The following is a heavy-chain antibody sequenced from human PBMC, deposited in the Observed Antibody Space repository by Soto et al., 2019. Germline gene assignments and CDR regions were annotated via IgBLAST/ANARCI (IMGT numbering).Heavy chain of an antibody. CDR2: IRRYSGVT. CDR3: ARDDYYGSGRPNYYYYGMDV. J-gene: IGHJ6*02. CDR1: GFTFSSYA. Sequence: GGSLRLSCAASGFTFSSYAMSWVRQAPGKGLEWVSSIRRYSGVTSYADSVKGRFTISRDNSKNTLYLQMNSLRAEDTAVYYCARDDYYGSGRPNYYYYGMDVWGQGTTVTVSS. V-gene: IGHV3-23*01. D-gene: IGHD3-10*01.